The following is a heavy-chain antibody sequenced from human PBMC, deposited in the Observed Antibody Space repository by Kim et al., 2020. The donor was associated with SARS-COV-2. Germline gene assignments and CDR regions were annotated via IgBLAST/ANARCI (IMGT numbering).Heavy chain of an antibody. CDR3: AGSQAEDWFDP. CDR1: GGSISSGGYY. V-gene: IGHV4-31*03. D-gene: IGHD3-10*01. J-gene: IGHJ5*02. CDR2: IYYSGST. Sequence: SETLSLTCTVSGGSISSGGYYWSWIRQHPGKGLEWIGYIYYSGSTYYNPSLKSRVTISVDTSKNQFSLKLSSVTAADTAVYYCAGSQAEDWFDPWGQGTLVTVSS.